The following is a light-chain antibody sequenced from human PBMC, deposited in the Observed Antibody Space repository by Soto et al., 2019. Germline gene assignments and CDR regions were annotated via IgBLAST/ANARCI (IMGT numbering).Light chain of an antibody. J-gene: IGLJ3*02. CDR2: DNS. CDR3: QSYDTRLTGWV. CDR1: SSNIGAGYD. V-gene: IGLV1-40*01. Sequence: QTVVTQPPSVSGAPGQRVTISCTGSSSNIGAGYDVHWYQQLPGTAPKLLIYDNSNRPSGVPDRFSGSKSETSASLAIAGLQAEDEADYYCQSYDTRLTGWVFGGGTKVTVL.